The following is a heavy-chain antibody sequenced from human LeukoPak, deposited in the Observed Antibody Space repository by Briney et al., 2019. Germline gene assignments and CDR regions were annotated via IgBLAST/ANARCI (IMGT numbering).Heavy chain of an antibody. CDR3: ARRAARPDSYYYGMDV. Sequence: GASVKVSCKASGYTFTGYHMHWVRQAPGQGLEWMGWINPNSGGTNYAQKFQGRVTMTRDTSISTAYMELSRLRSDDTAVYYCARRAARPDSYYYGMDVWGQGTTVTVSS. CDR2: INPNSGGT. D-gene: IGHD6-6*01. V-gene: IGHV1-2*02. J-gene: IGHJ6*02. CDR1: GYTFTGYH.